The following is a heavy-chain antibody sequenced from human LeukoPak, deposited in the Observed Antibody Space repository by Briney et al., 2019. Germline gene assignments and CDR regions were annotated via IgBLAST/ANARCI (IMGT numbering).Heavy chain of an antibody. CDR1: GFTFSSYT. CDR2: ITTSDGNT. V-gene: IGHV3-23*01. Sequence: GGSLRLSCAASGFTFSSYTMSWVRQAPGKGLEWVSTITTSDGNTYYADSVKGRFTVSRDNSKNTLYLQMNSLRAEDTAVYYCAKDLDYGGNSVFDYWGQGTLVTVSS. D-gene: IGHD4-23*01. J-gene: IGHJ4*02. CDR3: AKDLDYGGNSVFDY.